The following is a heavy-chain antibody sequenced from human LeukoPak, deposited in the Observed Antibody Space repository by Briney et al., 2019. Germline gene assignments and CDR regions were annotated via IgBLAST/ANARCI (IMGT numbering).Heavy chain of an antibody. CDR2: ISAYNGNT. CDR1: GYTFTSYG. D-gene: IGHD3-22*01. CDR3: ARERPYYYDNSGYYY. Sequence: PGASVKVSCKASGYTFTSYGISWVRQAPGQGVEWMGWISAYNGNTNYAQKLQGRVTMTTDTSTSTAYMELRSLRSDDTAVYYCARERPYYYDNSGYYYWGQGTLVSVSS. J-gene: IGHJ4*02. V-gene: IGHV1-18*01.